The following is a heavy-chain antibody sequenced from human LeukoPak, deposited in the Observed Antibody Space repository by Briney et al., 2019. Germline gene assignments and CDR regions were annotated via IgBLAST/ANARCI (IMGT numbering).Heavy chain of an antibody. CDR3: ARVSVIAAAGPLDY. Sequence: PSETLSLTCTVSGGSISSYYWSWIRQPPGKGLEWIGYIYYSGSTNYNPSLKSRVTISVDTSKNQFSLKLSSVTAADTAVYYCARVSVIAAAGPLDYWGQGTLVTVSS. V-gene: IGHV4-59*01. D-gene: IGHD6-13*01. J-gene: IGHJ4*02. CDR2: IYYSGST. CDR1: GGSISSYY.